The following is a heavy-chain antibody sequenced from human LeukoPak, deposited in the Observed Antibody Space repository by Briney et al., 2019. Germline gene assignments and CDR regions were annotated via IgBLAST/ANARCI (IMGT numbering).Heavy chain of an antibody. Sequence: GGSLRLSCAASGFTFSSYAMHWVRQAPVKGLEWVAVISYDGSNKYYADSVKGRFTISRDNSKNTLYLQMNSLRAEDTAVYYCARGGDDSSGFWPDYWGQGTLVTVSS. CDR1: GFTFSSYA. J-gene: IGHJ4*02. CDR3: ARGGDDSSGFWPDY. D-gene: IGHD3-22*01. V-gene: IGHV3-30-3*01. CDR2: ISYDGSNK.